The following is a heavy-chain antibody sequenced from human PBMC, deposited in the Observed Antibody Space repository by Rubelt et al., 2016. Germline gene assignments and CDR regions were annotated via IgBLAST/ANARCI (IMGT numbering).Heavy chain of an antibody. CDR3: ARDSLAYGPL. CDR2: ISGSGDST. Sequence: VQLQESGPGLVQSSGTLSLRCHVSGADVTSDTYFWGWVRQAPGKGLEWVSSISGSGDSTSYADSVKGRFTVSRDNSKNTLYLQMSSLRVEDTAVYYCARDSLAYGPLWGQGTLVTVSS. D-gene: IGHD4-17*01. CDR1: GADVTSDTYF. J-gene: IGHJ4*02. V-gene: IGHV3-23*01.